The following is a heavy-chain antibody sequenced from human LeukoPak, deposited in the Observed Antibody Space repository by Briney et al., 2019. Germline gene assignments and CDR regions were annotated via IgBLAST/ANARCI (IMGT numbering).Heavy chain of an antibody. Sequence: PGGSLRLSCAASGFTFSSFRMHWVRQTPGKGLVWVSVIKSDGSSTSNADSVKGRFTISRDNAKNTLYLQMNSLRAEDTALYYCAKDKGGSYHLALFDYWGQGTLVTVSS. J-gene: IGHJ4*02. CDR1: GFTFSSFR. D-gene: IGHD1-26*01. CDR3: AKDKGGSYHLALFDY. CDR2: IKSDGSST. V-gene: IGHV3-74*01.